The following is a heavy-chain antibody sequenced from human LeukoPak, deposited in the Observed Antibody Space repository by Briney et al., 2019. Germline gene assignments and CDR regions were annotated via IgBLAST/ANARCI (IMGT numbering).Heavy chain of an antibody. CDR2: IQYDGSNK. Sequence: GGSLRLSCAPPGFTFSGYGRHGVRQAPGRGLEWGPFIQYDGSNKYYADSVKGRFTVSRDSSKNTLYLQMNSLRAEDTAVYYCAKDLDDYYGSGSHPSFDPWGQGTLVTVSS. V-gene: IGHV3-30*02. CDR1: GFTFSGYG. CDR3: AKDLDDYYGSGSHPSFDP. J-gene: IGHJ5*02. D-gene: IGHD3-10*01.